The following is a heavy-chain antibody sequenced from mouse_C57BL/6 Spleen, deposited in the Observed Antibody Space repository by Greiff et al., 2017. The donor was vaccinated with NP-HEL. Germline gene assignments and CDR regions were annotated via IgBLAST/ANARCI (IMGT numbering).Heavy chain of an antibody. CDR1: GYTFTDYY. J-gene: IGHJ3*01. V-gene: IGHV1-76*01. CDR3: ASSYYSNPTFAY. CDR2: IYPGSGNT. D-gene: IGHD2-5*01. Sequence: QVTLKESGAELVRPGASVKLSCKASGYTFTDYYINWVKQRPGQGLEWIARIYPGSGNTYYNEKFKGKATLTAEKSSSTAYMQLSSLTSEDSAVYFCASSYYSNPTFAYWGQGTLVTVSA.